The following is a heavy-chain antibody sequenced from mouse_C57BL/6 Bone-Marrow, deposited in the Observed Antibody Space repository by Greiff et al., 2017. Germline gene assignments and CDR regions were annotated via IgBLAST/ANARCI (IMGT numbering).Heavy chain of an antibody. CDR3: SRLELDYYYFDY. D-gene: IGHD1-1*01. CDR2: IYPRSGNT. CDR1: GYTFTSYG. V-gene: IGHV1-81*01. J-gene: IGHJ2*01. Sequence: VKLQESGAELAKPGASVKLSCKASGYTFTSYGITWVKQRTGQGLEWIGEIYPRSGNTYYNEKVKGKATLTADKSSSTAYMELRSLTSEDSAVYFCSRLELDYYYFDYWGQGTTLTVSS.